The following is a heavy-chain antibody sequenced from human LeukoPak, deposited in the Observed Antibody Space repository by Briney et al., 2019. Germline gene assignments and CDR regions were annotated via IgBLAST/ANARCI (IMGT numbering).Heavy chain of an antibody. CDR2: ISSSSSYI. D-gene: IGHD1-26*01. J-gene: IGHJ4*02. Sequence: PGGSLRLSCAASGFTFSSYSMNWVRQAPGKGLEWVSSISSSSSYIYYADSVKGRFTISRDNSKNTLYLQMNSLRAEDTAVYYCAKVLSGSYYPWDYWGQGTLVTVSS. V-gene: IGHV3-21*04. CDR1: GFTFSSYS. CDR3: AKVLSGSYYPWDY.